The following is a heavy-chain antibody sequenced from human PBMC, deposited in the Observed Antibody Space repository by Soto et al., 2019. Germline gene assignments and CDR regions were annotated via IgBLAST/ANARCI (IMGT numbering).Heavy chain of an antibody. V-gene: IGHV3-30-3*01. CDR1: GFTFSSYA. Sequence: GGSLRLSCAASGFTFSSYAMHWVRQAPGKGLEWVAVISYDGSNKYYADSVKGRFTISRDNSKNTLYLQMNSLRAEDTAVYYCARESTRGYYYDYWGQGTLVTV. J-gene: IGHJ4*02. CDR3: ARESTRGYYYDY. D-gene: IGHD3-22*01. CDR2: ISYDGSNK.